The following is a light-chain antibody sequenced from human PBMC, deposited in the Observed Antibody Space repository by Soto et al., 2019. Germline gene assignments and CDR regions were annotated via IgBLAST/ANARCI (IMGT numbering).Light chain of an antibody. V-gene: IGKV1-9*01. CDR1: QDIGNY. Sequence: IQLTQSPSSLSASVGDRVTISCRASQDIGNYLAWYQQKLGEAPKLLIYDASTLQSGVPLRFGGSGSGTDFTITISSLQPEDFETYYCQQLNKYPVTFGQGTRLEIK. J-gene: IGKJ5*01. CDR2: DAS. CDR3: QQLNKYPVT.